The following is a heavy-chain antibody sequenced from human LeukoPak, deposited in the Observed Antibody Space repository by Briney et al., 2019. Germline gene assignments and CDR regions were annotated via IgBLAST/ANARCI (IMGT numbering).Heavy chain of an antibody. D-gene: IGHD3-10*01. V-gene: IGHV1-2*02. CDR3: ARGTAMIRYYYYMDV. J-gene: IGHJ6*03. CDR2: INPNSGGT. Sequence: PGASVKVSCKASGYTFTGYYMHWVRQAPGQGLEWMGWINPNSGGTNYAQKFQGRVTMTRDTSISTAYMELSRLRSDDTAVYHCARGTAMIRYYYYMDVWGKGTTVTVSS. CDR1: GYTFTGYY.